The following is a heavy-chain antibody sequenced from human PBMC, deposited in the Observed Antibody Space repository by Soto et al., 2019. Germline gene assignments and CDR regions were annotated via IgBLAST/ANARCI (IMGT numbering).Heavy chain of an antibody. V-gene: IGHV4-31*03. J-gene: IGHJ4*02. D-gene: IGHD3-22*01. CDR3: ARAYYYDSSGYYSIFDY. CDR1: GGSISSGGYY. CDR2: IYYSGST. Sequence: SETMSLTCTVSGGSISSGGYYWSWIRQHPGKGLEWIGYIYYSGSTYYNPSLKSRVTISVDTSKNQFSLKLSSVTAADTAVYYCARAYYYDSSGYYSIFDYWGQGTLVTVSS.